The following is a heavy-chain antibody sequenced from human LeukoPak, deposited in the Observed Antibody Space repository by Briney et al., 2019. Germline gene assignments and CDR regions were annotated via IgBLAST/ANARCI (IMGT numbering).Heavy chain of an antibody. D-gene: IGHD3-10*01. Sequence: GGSLRLSCAASGFTFSSYSMNWVRQAPGKGLEWVSSISSSSSYIYYADSVKGRFTISRDKSTNTLYLEMNSLRAEDTAVYYCARMYGSGQYYFDSWGQGTLVTVSS. V-gene: IGHV3-21*04. J-gene: IGHJ4*02. CDR3: ARMYGSGQYYFDS. CDR2: ISSSSSYI. CDR1: GFTFSSYS.